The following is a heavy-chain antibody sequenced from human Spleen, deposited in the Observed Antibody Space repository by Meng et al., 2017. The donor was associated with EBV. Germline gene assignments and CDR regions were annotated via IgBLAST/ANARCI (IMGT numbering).Heavy chain of an antibody. CDR3: ARGEGDYYDSGGHASSWFDP. V-gene: IGHV1-46*01. Sequence: QVHLVQAGAEMKKPGASVKVSCKASGYSFTSHYLHWVRQVPGQGLEWMGVTNPSGGSTSHAQKFQGRLTMTSGTSTSIVYMELSSLRSEDTAVYYCARGEGDYYDSGGHASSWFDPWGQGTLVTVSS. D-gene: IGHD3-22*01. CDR2: TNPSGGST. CDR1: GYSFTSHY. J-gene: IGHJ5*02.